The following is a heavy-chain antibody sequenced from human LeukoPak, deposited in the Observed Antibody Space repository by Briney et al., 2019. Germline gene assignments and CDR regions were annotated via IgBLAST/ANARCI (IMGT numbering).Heavy chain of an antibody. J-gene: IGHJ6*04. CDR1: GSTFSSYS. CDR2: ISSSSSYI. Sequence: PGGSLRLSCAASGSTFSSYSMNWVRQAPGKGLEWVSSISSSSSYIYYADSVKGRFTISRDNAKNSLYLQMNSLRAEDTAVYYCARDPVQLERLGFVYYYGMDVWGKGTTVTVSS. V-gene: IGHV3-21*01. D-gene: IGHD1-1*01. CDR3: ARDPVQLERLGFVYYYGMDV.